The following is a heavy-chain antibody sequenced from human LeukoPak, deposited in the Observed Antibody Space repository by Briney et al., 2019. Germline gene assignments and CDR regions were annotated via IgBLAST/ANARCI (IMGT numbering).Heavy chain of an antibody. CDR3: ARAPRITMVRGVIYWFDP. CDR1: GYTFTSYD. Sequence: GASVKVSXKASGYTFTSYDINWVRQATGQGLEWMGWMNPNSGNTGYAQKFQGRVTITRNTSISTAYMELSSLRSEDTAVYYCARAPRITMVRGVIYWFDPWGQGTLVTVSS. J-gene: IGHJ5*02. CDR2: MNPNSGNT. D-gene: IGHD3-10*01. V-gene: IGHV1-8*03.